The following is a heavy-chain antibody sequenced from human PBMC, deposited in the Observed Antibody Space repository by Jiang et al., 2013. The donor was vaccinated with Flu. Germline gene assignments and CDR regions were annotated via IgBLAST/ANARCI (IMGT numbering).Heavy chain of an antibody. J-gene: IGHJ6*02. D-gene: IGHD6-19*01. CDR1: GGSISSYY. V-gene: IGHV4-59*01. Sequence: GSGLVKPSETLSLTCTVSGGSISSYYWSWVRQPPGKGLEWIGYIYYSGSTNYNPSLKGRVTISVDTSKNQFSLKLSSVTAADTAVYYCAGLIAVAPHVWGQGTTVTVSS. CDR3: AGLIAVAPHV. CDR2: IYYSGST.